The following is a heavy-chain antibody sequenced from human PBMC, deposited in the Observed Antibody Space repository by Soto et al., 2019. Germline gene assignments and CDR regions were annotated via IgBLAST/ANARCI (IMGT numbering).Heavy chain of an antibody. J-gene: IGHJ3*02. CDR1: GFTFSSYS. D-gene: IGHD6-6*01. CDR2: ISSSSSYI. CDR3: ARSLSVPGAFDI. Sequence: GSLRLSCAASGFTFSSYSMNWVRQAPGKGLEWVSSISSSSSYIYYADSVKGRFTISRDNAKNSLYLQMNSLRAEDTAVYYCARSLSVPGAFDIWGQGTMVTVSS. V-gene: IGHV3-21*01.